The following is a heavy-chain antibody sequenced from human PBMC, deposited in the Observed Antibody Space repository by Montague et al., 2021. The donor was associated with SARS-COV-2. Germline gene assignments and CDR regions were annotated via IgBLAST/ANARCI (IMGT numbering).Heavy chain of an antibody. Sequence: SETLFTCAVYSGSFSDFYWTWIRQSPGKGLEWIVEINHTGSATYNPSLQGRVTLSRDTSKNQFSLKLQSVTPADTAVYYCARGQVTTSGVLIFIPAKGHLDGWGQGTSVTVSS. CDR3: ARGQVTTSGVLIFIPAKGHLDG. CDR1: SGSFSDFY. V-gene: IGHV4-34*01. J-gene: IGHJ6*02. CDR2: INHTGSA. D-gene: IGHD3-3*01.